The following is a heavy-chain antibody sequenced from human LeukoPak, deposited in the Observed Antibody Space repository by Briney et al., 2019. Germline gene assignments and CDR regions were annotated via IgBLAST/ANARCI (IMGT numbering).Heavy chain of an antibody. Sequence: PGGSLRLSCAASGFTFSSYEMNWVRQAPGKGLEWVSYISSSGSTIYYADSVKGRFTISRDNAKNSLYLQMNSLRAEDTAVYYCGRDGVINIDYWGQEPWSPSPQ. V-gene: IGHV3-48*03. J-gene: IGHJ4*01. D-gene: IGHD2/OR15-2a*01. CDR1: GFTFSSYE. CDR2: ISSSGSTI. CDR3: GRDGVINIDY.